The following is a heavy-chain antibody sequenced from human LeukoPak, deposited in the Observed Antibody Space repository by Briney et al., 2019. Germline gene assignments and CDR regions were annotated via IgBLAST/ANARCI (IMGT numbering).Heavy chain of an antibody. CDR2: ISYDGSIK. CDR3: ARHSSGWGPFDY. D-gene: IGHD6-19*01. V-gene: IGHV3-30-3*01. J-gene: IGHJ4*02. Sequence: GGSLRLSCAASGFTFSSYSMHWVRQAPGKGLEWVAVISYDGSIKHYADSVKGRFTISRDNSKNTLYLQMNSLRAEDTAVYHCARHSSGWGPFDYWGQGTLVTVSS. CDR1: GFTFSSYS.